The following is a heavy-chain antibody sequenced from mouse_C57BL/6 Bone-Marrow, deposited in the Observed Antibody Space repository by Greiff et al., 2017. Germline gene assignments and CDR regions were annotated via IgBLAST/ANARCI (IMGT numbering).Heavy chain of an antibody. J-gene: IGHJ1*03. CDR3: ARIPPVYGYDGYFEV. D-gene: IGHD2-2*01. V-gene: IGHV8-8*01. CDR2: FWWDDDK. CDR1: GFSLSTFGLG. Sequence: QVTLKVSGPGILQPSQTLSLTCSFSGFSLSTFGLGVGWIRQPSGKGLEWLAHFWWDDDKYYNPALKSRLTISKDTSKNQVFLKIANVDTADTATYNCARIPPVYGYDGYFEVWGTGTTVTVSS.